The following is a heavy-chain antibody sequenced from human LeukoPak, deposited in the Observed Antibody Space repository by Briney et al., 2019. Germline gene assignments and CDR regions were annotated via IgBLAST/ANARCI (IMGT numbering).Heavy chain of an antibody. CDR2: ISYDGSNK. CDR3: ARDRELGMGGLDY. CDR1: GFTFSSYA. J-gene: IGHJ4*02. V-gene: IGHV3-30-3*01. D-gene: IGHD7-27*01. Sequence: GGSLRLSCAASGFTFSSYAMHWVRQAPGKGLEWVAVISYDGSNKYYADSVKGRFTISRDNAKNSLYLQMNSLRAEDTAVYYCARDRELGMGGLDYWGQGTLVTVSS.